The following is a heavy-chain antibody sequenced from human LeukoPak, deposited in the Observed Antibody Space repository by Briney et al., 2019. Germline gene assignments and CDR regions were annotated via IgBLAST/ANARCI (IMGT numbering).Heavy chain of an antibody. Sequence: GASVKVSCKTSGYTFTNFDINWVRQATGQGLEWLGWMNPYTGKTGYAQKFQGRVTFTGDTSIRTAYMEVSSLTSEDTAVYYCARAPIPYYYDSSAYCSDYWGQGTLVTVSS. CDR2: MNPYTGKT. D-gene: IGHD3-22*01. CDR1: GYTFTNFD. J-gene: IGHJ4*02. CDR3: ARAPIPYYYDSSAYCSDY. V-gene: IGHV1-8*03.